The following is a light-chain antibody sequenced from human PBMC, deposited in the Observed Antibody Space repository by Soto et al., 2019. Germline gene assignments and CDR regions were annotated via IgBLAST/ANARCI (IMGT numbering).Light chain of an antibody. CDR2: DAS. V-gene: IGKV3D-15*01. CDR1: QSVSSN. J-gene: IGKJ1*01. CDR3: QPYDISSGT. Sequence: ATVSFRASQSVSSNLAWYQQKPGQTPRLLIYDASTRATGIPDRFSGSGSGTEYTLTLLSLESEDFAVYYCQPYDISSGTYGQGTK.